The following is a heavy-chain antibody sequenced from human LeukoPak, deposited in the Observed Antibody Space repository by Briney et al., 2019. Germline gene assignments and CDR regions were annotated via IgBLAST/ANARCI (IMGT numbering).Heavy chain of an antibody. V-gene: IGHV3-23*01. Sequence: GGSLRLSCSVSGFTFSNYAMHWVRQAPGKGLEWVSLISGGSGNIYYADSVKGRFTISRDNSKNTLYVQMTSLRAEDTAIYYCAKGSAYYGSVTSKKTDWGQGTLVTVSS. J-gene: IGHJ4*02. CDR1: GFTFSNYA. CDR2: ISGGSGNI. CDR3: AKGSAYYGSVTSKKTD. D-gene: IGHD3-10*01.